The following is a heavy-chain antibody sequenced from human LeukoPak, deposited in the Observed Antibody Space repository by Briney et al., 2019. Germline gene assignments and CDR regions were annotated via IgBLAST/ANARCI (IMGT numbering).Heavy chain of an antibody. Sequence: AGSLRLSCTASGFTFNVYAMHWVRQVPGAGPEWISSISGSRDSIFYADSVKGRFTISRDNATNSLYLDMNSLRVEDTAVYFCARALVGAAFDTWGQGALVTTSS. CDR1: GFTFNVYA. CDR3: ARALVGAAFDT. CDR2: ISGSRDSI. D-gene: IGHD1-26*01. J-gene: IGHJ4*02. V-gene: IGHV3-21*06.